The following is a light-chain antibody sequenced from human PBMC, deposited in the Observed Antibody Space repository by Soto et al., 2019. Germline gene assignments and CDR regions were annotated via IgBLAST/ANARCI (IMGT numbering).Light chain of an antibody. Sequence: EIVLTQSPATLSLSPGERATLSCRASQGVRNYLIWYQQKPGLAPRLLIYDTSTRATGIPARFSGSGSGTDDTLTISSLEPEDFAVDYCQQRSSWPLTFGGGTKVEIK. CDR3: QQRSSWPLT. CDR2: DTS. J-gene: IGKJ4*01. CDR1: QGVRNY. V-gene: IGKV3-11*01.